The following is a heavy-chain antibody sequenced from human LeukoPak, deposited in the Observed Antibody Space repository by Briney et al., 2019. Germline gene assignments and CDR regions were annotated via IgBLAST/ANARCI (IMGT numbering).Heavy chain of an antibody. V-gene: IGHV1-69*13. CDR1: GGTFSSYA. Sequence: SVKVSCNASGGTFSSYAISWVRQAPGQGLEWMGGAIPIFGTANYAQKFQGRVTITADESTSTAYMELSSLRSEDTAVYYCARSSGGYSGYDYVPGYYYYGMDVWGQGTTVTVSS. J-gene: IGHJ6*02. D-gene: IGHD5-12*01. CDR3: ARSSGGYSGYDYVPGYYYYGMDV. CDR2: AIPIFGTA.